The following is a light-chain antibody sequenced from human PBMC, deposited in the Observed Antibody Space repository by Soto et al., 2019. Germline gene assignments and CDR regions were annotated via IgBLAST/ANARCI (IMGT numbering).Light chain of an antibody. CDR1: SSDVGGYNY. CDR3: SAYTTGHTLVV. V-gene: IGLV2-14*01. J-gene: IGLJ2*01. Sequence: QSALTQPASVSGSPGQSIIISCTGTSSDVGGYNYVSWYQQHPGRAPKLIIYEVSNRPSGVCNRFSGSKSGNTASLAISGLQAEDVADYYCSAYTTGHTLVVFGGGTKVTVL. CDR2: EVS.